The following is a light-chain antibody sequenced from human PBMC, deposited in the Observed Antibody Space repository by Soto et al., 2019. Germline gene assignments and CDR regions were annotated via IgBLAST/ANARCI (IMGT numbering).Light chain of an antibody. CDR3: QQYNNWSPIT. CDR1: QSVSSN. V-gene: IGKV3-15*01. J-gene: IGKJ5*01. CDR2: GAS. Sequence: EIVMTQSPATLSVSPGERATLSCMASQSVSSNLAWYQQKPGQAPRLLIYGASTRATGIPARFSGSGSGTEFTLTISSLQSEDFAVYYCQQYNNWSPITFGQGTRLEIK.